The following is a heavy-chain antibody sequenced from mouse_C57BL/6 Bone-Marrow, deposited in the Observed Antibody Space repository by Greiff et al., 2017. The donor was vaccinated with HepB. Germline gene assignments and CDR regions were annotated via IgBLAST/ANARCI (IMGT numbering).Heavy chain of an antibody. CDR1: GFNIKDDY. J-gene: IGHJ2*01. Sequence: EVMLVESGAELVRPGASVTLSCTASGFNIKDDYMHWVKQRPEQGLEWIGWIDPENGDTEYASKFQGKATITADTSSNTAYLQLSSLTSEDTAVYYCMGSSYVCYFGCWGQGTTLTVSS. V-gene: IGHV14-4*01. CDR2: IDPENGDT. D-gene: IGHD1-1*01. CDR3: MGSSYVCYFGC.